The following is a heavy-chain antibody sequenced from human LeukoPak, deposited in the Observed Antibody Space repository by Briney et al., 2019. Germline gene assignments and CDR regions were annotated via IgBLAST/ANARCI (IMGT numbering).Heavy chain of an antibody. Sequence: ASMKVSCKASGYTFTSYDINWVRQATGQGLEWMGWMNPNSGNTGYAQKFQGRVTMTRNTSISTAYMELSSLRSEDTAVYYCAATLRDPYYFDYWGQGTLVTVSS. CDR1: GYTFTSYD. J-gene: IGHJ4*02. CDR2: MNPNSGNT. D-gene: IGHD5-12*01. V-gene: IGHV1-8*01. CDR3: AATLRDPYYFDY.